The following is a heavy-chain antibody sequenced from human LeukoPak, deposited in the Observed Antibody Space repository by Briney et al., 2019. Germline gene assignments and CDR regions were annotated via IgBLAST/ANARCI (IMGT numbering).Heavy chain of an antibody. V-gene: IGHV1-8*01. CDR1: GYTFTSYD. J-gene: IGHJ6*03. CDR3: ARGPYYGDYVYLVWEYYYYMDV. CDR2: MNPNSGNT. D-gene: IGHD4-17*01. Sequence: GASVKVSCKASGYTFTSYDINWVRQATGQGLEWMGWMNPNSGNTGYAQKFQGRVTMTRNTSISTAYMELSSLRSEDTAVYYCARGPYYGDYVYLVWEYYYYMDVWGKGTTVTISS.